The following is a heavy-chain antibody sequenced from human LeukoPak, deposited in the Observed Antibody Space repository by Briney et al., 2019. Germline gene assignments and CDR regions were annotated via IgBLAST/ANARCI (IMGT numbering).Heavy chain of an antibody. V-gene: IGHV3-7*01. CDR2: IKQDGSGK. D-gene: IGHD5-18*01. CDR3: ARYVDTAMVTGAFDI. Sequence: GGSLRLSCAASGFTFSSYWMSWVRQAPGKGLEWVANIKQDGSGKYYVDSVKGRFTISRDNAKNSLYLQMNSLRAEDTAVYYCARYVDTAMVTGAFDIWGQGTMVTVSS. J-gene: IGHJ3*02. CDR1: GFTFSSYW.